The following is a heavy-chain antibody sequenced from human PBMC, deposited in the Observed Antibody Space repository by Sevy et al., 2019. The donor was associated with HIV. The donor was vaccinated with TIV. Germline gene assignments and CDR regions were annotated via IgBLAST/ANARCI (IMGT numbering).Heavy chain of an antibody. CDR3: ARGQWEYPY. CDR1: GGSFSGYY. J-gene: IGHJ4*02. Sequence: SETLSLTCAVYGGSFSGYYWSWIRQPPGKGLEWIGEIIHSGITNWNSSLKSRVTISIDTSKNQFSLKVKSLTAADTAIYYCARGQWEYPYWGQGTQVTVSS. D-gene: IGHD1-26*01. CDR2: IIHSGIT. V-gene: IGHV4-34*01.